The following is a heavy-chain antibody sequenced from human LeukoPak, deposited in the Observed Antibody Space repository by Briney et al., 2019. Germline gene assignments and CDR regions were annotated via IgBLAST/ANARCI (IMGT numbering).Heavy chain of an antibody. CDR1: GFTFSSYA. D-gene: IGHD1-26*01. CDR2: ISSSGGTT. CDR3: AKEDPGATFDY. Sequence: GGSLRLSCAACGFTFSSYAMNWVRQAPGKGLEWVSGISSSGGTTYYAGSVKGRFTISRDNSKNTLYLQMNSLRGEDTAVYYCAKEDPGATFDYWGQGTLVTVSS. V-gene: IGHV3-23*01. J-gene: IGHJ4*02.